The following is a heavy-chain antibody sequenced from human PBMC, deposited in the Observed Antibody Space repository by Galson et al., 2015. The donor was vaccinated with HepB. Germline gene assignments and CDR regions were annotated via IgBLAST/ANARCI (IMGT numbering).Heavy chain of an antibody. CDR2: IIPLLGIA. CDR3: ARDRVAGSGSLDI. V-gene: IGHV1-69*04. Sequence: SVKVSCKASGGTFSIFSRYTISWVRQAPGQGLEWMGRIIPLLGIAKYAQKFQGRVTISRDNAKNTVFLEMNSLRADDTAVYYCARDRVAGSGSLDIWGQGTMVTVSS. D-gene: IGHD3-10*01. J-gene: IGHJ3*02. CDR1: GGTFSIFSRYT.